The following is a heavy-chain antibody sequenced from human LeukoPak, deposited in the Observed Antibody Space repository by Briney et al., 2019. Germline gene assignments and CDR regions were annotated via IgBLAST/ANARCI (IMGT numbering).Heavy chain of an antibody. CDR1: GSQFTSDW. CDR2: INPGDSDT. CDR3: VGRRDCTRISCYVDYYGMDV. D-gene: IGHD2-2*01. J-gene: IGHJ6*02. Sequence: GESLKISCKGPGSQFTSDWIAWVRQMPGKGLEWMGIINPGDSDTRYSPSFQGQVTISADKSISTAYLQWSSLKAWDTALFFCVGRRDCTRISCYVDYYGMDVWGQGTTVTVSS. V-gene: IGHV5-51*01.